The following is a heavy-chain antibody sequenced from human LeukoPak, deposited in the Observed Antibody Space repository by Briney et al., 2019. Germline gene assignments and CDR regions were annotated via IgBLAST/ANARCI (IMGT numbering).Heavy chain of an antibody. J-gene: IGHJ4*02. D-gene: IGHD3-22*01. V-gene: IGHV1-18*01. Sequence: ASVKVSCTASGYTFTSYGISWVRQGPGQGVGWMGWISAYNGNTNYAQKLQGRVTMTTDTSTSTAYMELRSLRSDDTAVYYCARIPPSPDYYDSSGYYYLGWWAFDYWGQGTLVTVSS. CDR3: ARIPPSPDYYDSSGYYYLGWWAFDY. CDR2: ISAYNGNT. CDR1: GYTFTSYG.